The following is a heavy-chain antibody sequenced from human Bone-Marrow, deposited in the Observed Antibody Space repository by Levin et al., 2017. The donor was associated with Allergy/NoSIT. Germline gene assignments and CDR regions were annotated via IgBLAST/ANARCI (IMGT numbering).Heavy chain of an antibody. Sequence: PGGSLRLSCAASGFIFRSYGMHWVRQAPGKGLEWVALISYDGSYKYYADSVKGRFTISRDNSRTTLYLQMNSLRGEDTSVYYCAKDQADLTGALDVWGQGTMVLVSS. J-gene: IGHJ3*01. CDR2: ISYDGSYK. V-gene: IGHV3-30*18. D-gene: IGHD6-13*01. CDR3: AKDQADLTGALDV. CDR1: GFIFRSYG.